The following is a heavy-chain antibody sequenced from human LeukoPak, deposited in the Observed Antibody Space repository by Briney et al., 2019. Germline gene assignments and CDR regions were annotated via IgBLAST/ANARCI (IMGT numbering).Heavy chain of an antibody. CDR3: AKDLSGTAPDDY. CDR1: GGSISSGNYY. CDR2: IYTSGST. V-gene: IGHV4-61*02. D-gene: IGHD1/OR15-1a*01. Sequence: SETLSLTCTVSGGSISSGNYYWTWIRQPAGKGLELIGRIYTSGSTSYNPSLKSRVTISVDTSKTQLSLKLSSVTAADTAVYYCAKDLSGTAPDDYWGQGTLVTVSS. J-gene: IGHJ4*02.